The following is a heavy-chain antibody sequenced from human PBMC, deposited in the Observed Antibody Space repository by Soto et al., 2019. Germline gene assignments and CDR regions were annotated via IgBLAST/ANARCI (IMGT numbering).Heavy chain of an antibody. CDR1: GGSISSYY. CDR2: IYHSGST. D-gene: IGHD2-2*01. CDR3: ARVPDR. J-gene: IGHJ5*02. Sequence: SETLSLTCTVSGGSISSYYWSWIRQPPGKGLEWIGYIYHSGSTYYNHSLKSRVTISVDRSKNQFSLKLSSVTAADTAVYYCARVPDRWGQGTLVTVSS. V-gene: IGHV4-59*12.